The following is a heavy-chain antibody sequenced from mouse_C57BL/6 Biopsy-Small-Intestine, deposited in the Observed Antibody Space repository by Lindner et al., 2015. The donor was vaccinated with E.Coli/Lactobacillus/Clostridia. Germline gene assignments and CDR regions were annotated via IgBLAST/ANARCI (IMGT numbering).Heavy chain of an antibody. D-gene: IGHD5-1*01. CDR2: IRNKANGYTT. Sequence: VQLQESGGGLVQPGGSLSLSCVASGFTFTDYYMSWVRQPPGKALEWLALIRNKANGYTTEYSASVKGRFTISRDNSQNILYLQMNALRAEDSATYYCARDPYLAMDYWGQGTSVTVSS. V-gene: IGHV7-3*04. CDR1: GFTFTDYY. J-gene: IGHJ4*01. CDR3: ARDPYLAMDY.